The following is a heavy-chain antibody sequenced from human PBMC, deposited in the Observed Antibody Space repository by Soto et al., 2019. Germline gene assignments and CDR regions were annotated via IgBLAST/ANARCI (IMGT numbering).Heavy chain of an antibody. V-gene: IGHV3-49*03. D-gene: IGHD6-6*01. J-gene: IGHJ4*02. Sequence: EVQLVESGGGLVQPGRSLRLSCTASGFTFGDYAMSWFRQAPGKGLEWVGFIRSKAYGGTTEYAASVKGRFTISRDDSKSIAYLQMNSLKTEDTAVYYCTRVHPNSSSPFDYWGQGTLVTVSS. CDR2: IRSKAYGGTT. CDR3: TRVHPNSSSPFDY. CDR1: GFTFGDYA.